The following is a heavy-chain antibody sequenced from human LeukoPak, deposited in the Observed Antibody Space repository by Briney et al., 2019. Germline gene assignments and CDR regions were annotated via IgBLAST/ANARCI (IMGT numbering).Heavy chain of an antibody. CDR3: ARTYYDSSGYYSLRAYYFDY. CDR1: GGSISSGGYS. J-gene: IGHJ4*02. D-gene: IGHD3-22*01. V-gene: IGHV4-30-2*01. CDR2: IYHSGST. Sequence: SETLSLTSAVSGGSISSGGYSWSWIRQPPGKGLEWIGYIYHSGSTYYNPSLKSRVTISVDRSKNQFSLKLSSVTAADTAVYYCARTYYDSSGYYSLRAYYFDYWGQGTLVTVSS.